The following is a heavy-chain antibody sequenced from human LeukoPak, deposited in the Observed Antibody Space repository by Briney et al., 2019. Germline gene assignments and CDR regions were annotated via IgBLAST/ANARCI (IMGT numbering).Heavy chain of an antibody. V-gene: IGHV1-2*06. D-gene: IGHD6-13*01. CDR1: GYTFTGYY. J-gene: IGHJ5*02. CDR3: VKKGNSWSPRFDP. Sequence: ASVKVSCKASGYTFTGYYMHWVRQAPGQGLEWMGRINPNSGGTNYAQKFQGRVTMTRDTSISTAYMELSSLRAEDAAVYHCVKKGNSWSPRFDPWGQGTLVTVSS. CDR2: INPNSGGT.